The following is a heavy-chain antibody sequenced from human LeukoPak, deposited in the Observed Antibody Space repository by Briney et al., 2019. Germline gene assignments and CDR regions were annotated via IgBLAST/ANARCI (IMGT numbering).Heavy chain of an antibody. Sequence: KPGGSLRLSCAASGFTFSSYSMSWVRQAPGKGLEWVSSISSSSSNTYYADSVKGRFTISRDNAKNSLYLQMNSLRAEDTALYYCAREPYGSGSYGAFDIWGQGTMVTVSS. D-gene: IGHD3-10*01. CDR3: AREPYGSGSYGAFDI. CDR2: ISSSSSNT. V-gene: IGHV3-21*04. J-gene: IGHJ3*02. CDR1: GFTFSSYS.